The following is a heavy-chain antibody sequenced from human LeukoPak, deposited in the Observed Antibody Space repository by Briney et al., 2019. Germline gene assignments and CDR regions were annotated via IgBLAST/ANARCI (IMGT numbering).Heavy chain of an antibody. V-gene: IGHV4-34*01. CDR1: GGSFSGYY. J-gene: IGHJ1*01. Sequence: SETLSLTCAVYGGSFSGYYWSWIRQPPGKGLEWIGEINHSGSTNYNPSLKSRVTISVDTSKNQFSLKLSSVTAADTAVYYCANHRGGWYFGYFQHWGQGTLVTVSS. CDR2: INHSGST. D-gene: IGHD6-19*01. CDR3: ANHRGGWYFGYFQH.